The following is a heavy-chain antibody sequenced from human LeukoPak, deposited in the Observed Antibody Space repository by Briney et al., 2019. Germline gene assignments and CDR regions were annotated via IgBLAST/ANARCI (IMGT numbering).Heavy chain of an antibody. V-gene: IGHV1-2*02. CDR1: GYTFTGYY. CDR3: ARDQHYYDSSGYYS. CDR2: INPNSGGT. Sequence: ASVKVSCKASGYTFTGYYVHWVRQAPGQGLEWMGWINPNSGGTNYAQKFQGRVTMTRDTSISTAYMELSRLRSDDTAVYYCARDQHYYDSSGYYSWGQGTLVTVSS. D-gene: IGHD3-22*01. J-gene: IGHJ4*02.